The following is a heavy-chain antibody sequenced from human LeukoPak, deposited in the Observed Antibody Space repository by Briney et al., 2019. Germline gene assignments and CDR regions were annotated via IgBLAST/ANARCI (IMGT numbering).Heavy chain of an antibody. D-gene: IGHD3-3*02. CDR1: GGSISDYY. Sequence: PSETLSLTCTVSGGSISDYYWSWVRQPAGKGLEWIGRIHISGTTYYNPSLKSRFTMSIDTSKNQFSLKLSSVTAADTAVYYCARGQFWSGYSIWGQGTLVTVSS. CDR3: ARGQFWSGYSI. CDR2: IHISGTT. V-gene: IGHV4-4*07. J-gene: IGHJ4*02.